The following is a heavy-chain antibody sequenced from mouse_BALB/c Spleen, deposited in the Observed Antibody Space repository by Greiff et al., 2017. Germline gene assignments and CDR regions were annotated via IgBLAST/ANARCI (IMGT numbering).Heavy chain of an antibody. D-gene: IGHD2-4*01. V-gene: IGHV7-1*02. CDR2: SRNKANDYTT. CDR1: GFTFSDFY. J-gene: IGHJ4*01. Sequence: EVKVVESGGGLVQPGGSLRLSCATSGFTFSDFYMEWVRQPPGKRLEWIAASRNKANDYTTEYSASVKGRFIVSRDTSQSILYLQMNALRAEDTAIYYCARDGPIYYDYDDYAMDYWGQGTSVTVSS. CDR3: ARDGPIYYDYDDYAMDY.